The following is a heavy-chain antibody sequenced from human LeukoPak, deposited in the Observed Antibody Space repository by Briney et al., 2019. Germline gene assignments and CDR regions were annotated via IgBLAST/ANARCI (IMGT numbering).Heavy chain of an antibody. CDR3: ARASAYNWNDGYFDY. D-gene: IGHD1-20*01. J-gene: IGHJ4*02. Sequence: GGSLRLSCAASGFTFDDYGMSWVRQAPGKGLEWVSGINWSGGSTGYADSVKGRFTISRDNAKNSLYLQMNSLRAEDTALYHCARASAYNWNDGYFDYWGQGTLVTVSS. V-gene: IGHV3-20*01. CDR1: GFTFDDYG. CDR2: INWSGGST.